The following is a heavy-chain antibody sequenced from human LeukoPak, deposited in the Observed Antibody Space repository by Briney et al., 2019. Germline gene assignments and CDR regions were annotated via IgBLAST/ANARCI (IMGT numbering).Heavy chain of an antibody. J-gene: IGHJ6*03. CDR1: GHTFTGYY. CDR3: ARERPRDYYYMDV. CDR2: INPNSGGT. V-gene: IGHV1-2*02. Sequence: ASVKVSCKASGHTFTGYYMDWVRQAPGQGLEWMGWINPNSGGTKYAQKFQGRVTMTRDTSINTVYMELSRLRSDDTGVYYCARERPRDYYYMDVWGKGTTVTVSS.